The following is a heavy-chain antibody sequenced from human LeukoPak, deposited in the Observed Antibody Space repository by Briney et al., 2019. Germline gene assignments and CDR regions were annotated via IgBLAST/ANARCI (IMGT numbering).Heavy chain of an antibody. D-gene: IGHD6-19*01. CDR2: IYYSGST. Sequence: PSETLSLTCTVSGGSISSYYWSWIRQPPGKGLEWIGYIYYSGSTNYNPSLKSRVTISVDTSKNQFSLKLSSVTAADTAVYYCARHRQQWLVPPLYYFDYWGQGTLVTVSS. V-gene: IGHV4-59*08. CDR1: GGSISSYY. CDR3: ARHRQQWLVPPLYYFDY. J-gene: IGHJ4*02.